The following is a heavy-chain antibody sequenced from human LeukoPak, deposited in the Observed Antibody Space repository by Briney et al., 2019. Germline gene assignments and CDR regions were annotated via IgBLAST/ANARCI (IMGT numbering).Heavy chain of an antibody. CDR1: GGSVSSGSYY. V-gene: IGHV4-61*01. D-gene: IGHD3-3*01. CDR2: IYYSGST. CDR3: ARDGGYYGFWSGYVEADYGMDV. J-gene: IGHJ6*02. Sequence: PSETLSLTCTVSGGSVSSGSYYWSWIRQPPGKGLEWIGYIYYSGSTNYNPSLKSRVTISVDTSKNQFSLKLSSVTAADTAVYYCARDGGYYGFWSGYVEADYGMDVWGQGTTVTVSS.